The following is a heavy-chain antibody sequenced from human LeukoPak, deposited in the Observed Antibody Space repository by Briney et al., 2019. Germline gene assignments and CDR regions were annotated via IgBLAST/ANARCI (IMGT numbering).Heavy chain of an antibody. CDR2: INHSGST. D-gene: IGHD3-10*01. V-gene: IGHV4-34*01. CDR1: GGSFSGYY. CDR3: ARRWRFGELSDAFDI. J-gene: IGHJ3*02. Sequence: RPSETLSLTCAVYGGSFSGYYWSWIRQPPGKGLEWIGEINHSGSTNYNPSLKSRVTISVDTSKNQFSLKLSSVTAADTAVYYCARRWRFGELSDAFDIWGQGTMVTVSS.